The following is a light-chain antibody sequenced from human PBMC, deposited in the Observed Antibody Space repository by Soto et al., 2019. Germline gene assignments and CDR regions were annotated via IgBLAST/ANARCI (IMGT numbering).Light chain of an antibody. J-gene: IGLJ2*01. V-gene: IGLV2-23*02. CDR2: EVT. Sequence: QSVLTQPASVSASPGQSITITCTGGNSDIGTNNLVSWYQHHPGKGPKLIIYEVTKRPSGVSARFTGSKSGNTASLTISGLQADDEAQYYCSSYTGSVNLVFGGGTQLTVL. CDR1: NSDIGTNNL. CDR3: SSYTGSVNLV.